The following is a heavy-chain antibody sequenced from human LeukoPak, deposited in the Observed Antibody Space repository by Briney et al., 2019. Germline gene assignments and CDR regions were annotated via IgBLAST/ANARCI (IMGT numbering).Heavy chain of an antibody. J-gene: IGHJ4*02. CDR1: GGTFSSYA. CDR3: AREVTTFVGFDY. D-gene: IGHD3-16*01. V-gene: IGHV1-69*05. CDR2: IIPIFGTA. Sequence: SVKVSCKASGGTFSSYAISWVRQAPGQGLEWMGRIIPIFGTANYAQKFQGRVKITTDESTSTAYMELSSLRSEDTAVYYCAREVTTFVGFDYWGQGTLVTVSS.